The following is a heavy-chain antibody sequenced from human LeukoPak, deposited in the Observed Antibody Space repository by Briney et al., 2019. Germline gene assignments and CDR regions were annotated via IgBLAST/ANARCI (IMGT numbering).Heavy chain of an antibody. Sequence: PGGSLRLSCAASGFTFSNYWITSVRQAPGKGLEWVANIKQDGSEKHYVDSVKGRFTISRDNAKNSVYLQMNSLRADDTAVYYCARDRQIAYWGQGTLVTVSS. J-gene: IGHJ4*02. V-gene: IGHV3-7*01. CDR3: ARDRQIAY. CDR2: IKQDGSEK. CDR1: GFTFSNYW.